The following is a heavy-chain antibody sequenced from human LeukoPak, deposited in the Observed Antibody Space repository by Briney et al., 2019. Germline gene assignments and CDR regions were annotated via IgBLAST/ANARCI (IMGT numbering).Heavy chain of an antibody. CDR1: GFTFSSYA. Sequence: AGGSLRLSCAASGFTFSSYAMSWVRQAPGKGLEWVSAISGSGGSTYYADSVKGRFTISRDNSKNTLYLQMNSLRAEDTAVYYCAKGTFHYYDSSGYPPDWGKGTTVTVSS. J-gene: IGHJ6*04. V-gene: IGHV3-23*01. CDR3: AKGTFHYYDSSGYPPD. D-gene: IGHD3-22*01. CDR2: ISGSGGST.